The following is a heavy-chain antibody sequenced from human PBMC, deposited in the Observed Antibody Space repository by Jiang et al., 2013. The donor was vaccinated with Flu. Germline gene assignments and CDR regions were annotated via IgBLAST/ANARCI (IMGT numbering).Heavy chain of an antibody. CDR3: TTLYYDILTGYLDAFDI. D-gene: IGHD3-9*01. Sequence: KGRFTISRDDSKNTLYLQMNSLKTEDTAVYYCTTLYYDILTGYLDAFDIWGQGTMVTVSS. V-gene: IGHV3-15*01. J-gene: IGHJ3*02.